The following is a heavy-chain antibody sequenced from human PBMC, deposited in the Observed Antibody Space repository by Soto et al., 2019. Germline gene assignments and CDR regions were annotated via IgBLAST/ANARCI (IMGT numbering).Heavy chain of an antibody. CDR3: ARVSGSGWPFDY. V-gene: IGHV3-21*01. Sequence: EVQLVESGGGLVQPGGSLRLSCAASGFTFSSYSMNWVRQAPGKGLEWVSSISSSSSYIYYADSVKGRFTISRDNAKNSLYLQMNSLRAEDTAVYYCARVSGSGWPFDYWGQGTLVTVSS. CDR2: ISSSSSYI. CDR1: GFTFSSYS. J-gene: IGHJ4*02. D-gene: IGHD6-19*01.